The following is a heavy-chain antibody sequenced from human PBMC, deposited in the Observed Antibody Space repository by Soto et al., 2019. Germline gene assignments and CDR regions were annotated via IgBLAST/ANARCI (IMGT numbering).Heavy chain of an antibody. CDR2: IYYSGST. D-gene: IGHD4-17*01. V-gene: IGHV4-31*03. CDR1: GGSISTGGYY. J-gene: IGHJ4*02. Sequence: QVQLQESGPGLVKPSQTLSLTCTVSGGSISTGGYYWTWIRQHPGKGLEWIGYIYYSGSTYYNPCFKSRVTISVDTSKNQFSLKLSSVTAADTAVYYCARGLSVTLFDNWGQGTLVTVSS. CDR3: ARGLSVTLFDN.